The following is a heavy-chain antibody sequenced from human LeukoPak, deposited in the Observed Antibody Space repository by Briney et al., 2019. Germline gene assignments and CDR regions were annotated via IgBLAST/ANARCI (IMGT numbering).Heavy chain of an antibody. V-gene: IGHV1-18*01. CDR2: ISAYNGNT. CDR3: ARDNSVRDEAWWFNP. J-gene: IGHJ5*02. D-gene: IGHD5-24*01. CDR1: GYTFTNYA. Sequence: ASVKVSCKASGYTFTNYAISWVRQAPGQGLEWMGWISAYNGNTNYAQKLQGRVTMTTDTSTSTAYMELRSLRSDDTAVYYCARDNSVRDEAWWFNPWGQGTLVTVSS.